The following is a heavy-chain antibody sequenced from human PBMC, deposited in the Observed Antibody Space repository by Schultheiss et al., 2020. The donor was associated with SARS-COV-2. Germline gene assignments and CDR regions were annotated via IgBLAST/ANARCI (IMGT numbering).Heavy chain of an antibody. CDR3: ARRGLYYDTLDV. CDR2: IYSGGST. V-gene: IGHV3-53*01. CDR1: GFTFSSYA. Sequence: GESLKISCAASGFTFSSYAMHWVRQAPGKGLEWLTAIYSGGSTYYAGSVKGRFTISRDISKNTVHLQMNSLRPDDTAVYYCARRGLYYDTLDVWGQGTMVTVSS. J-gene: IGHJ3*01. D-gene: IGHD3-10*01.